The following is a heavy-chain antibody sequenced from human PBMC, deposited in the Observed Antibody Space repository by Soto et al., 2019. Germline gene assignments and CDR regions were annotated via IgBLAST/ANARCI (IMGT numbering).Heavy chain of an antibody. CDR2: ISAGGSDQ. J-gene: IGHJ6*02. Sequence: QVQLVESGGGVVQPGRSLRLSCAASGFTFSGYAMHWVRQAPGKGLEWVAVISAGGSDQYYADSVKGRFTISRDNSKSKXXLQMNSPRGEDTGVYYCARDLGPADTAGRYYGMDVWGQGTTVTVSS. CDR1: GFTFSGYA. D-gene: IGHD6-13*01. V-gene: IGHV3-30-3*01. CDR3: ARDLGPADTAGRYYGMDV.